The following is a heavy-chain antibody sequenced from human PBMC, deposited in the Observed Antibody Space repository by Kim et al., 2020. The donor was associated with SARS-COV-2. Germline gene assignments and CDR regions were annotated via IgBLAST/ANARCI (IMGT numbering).Heavy chain of an antibody. CDR3: AKAGGYYEDYEYFQH. CDR1: GFTFSSYG. D-gene: IGHD3-22*01. V-gene: IGHV3-30*18. J-gene: IGHJ1*01. CDR2: ISYDGSYK. Sequence: GGSLRLSCAASGFTFSSYGMHWVRQAPGKGLQWVAVISYDGSYKYYADSVKGRFTISRDNSKNTLYLQMNSLRAEDTAVYYCAKAGGYYEDYEYFQHWGQGTLVTVSS.